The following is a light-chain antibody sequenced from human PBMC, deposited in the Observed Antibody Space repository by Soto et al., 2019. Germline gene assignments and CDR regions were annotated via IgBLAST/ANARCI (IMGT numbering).Light chain of an antibody. V-gene: IGKV1-27*01. CDR3: QQYDNGPLT. Sequence: DIQMTQSPPSLSASIGDRVSITCRASQDIKSSLAWYQKKPGEPPKLLIFTASRSEAGLPSRFRGSGSGTDFTLTITGLQPEDFAAYYCQQYDNGPLTFGGVTGVE. CDR2: TAS. CDR1: QDIKSS. J-gene: IGKJ4*01.